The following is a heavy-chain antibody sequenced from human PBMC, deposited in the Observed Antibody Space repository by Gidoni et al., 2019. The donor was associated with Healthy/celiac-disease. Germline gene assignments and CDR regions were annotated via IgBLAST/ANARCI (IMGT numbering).Heavy chain of an antibody. Sequence: EVQLVASGGGVVQPGGSLRRSCAASGFTFSSYWMSWVRQAPGKGLEGVGNIKQDGSEKYYVDSVKGRFTISRDNAKNSLYLQMNSLRAEDTAVYYCARNSLWTTVTISYWGQGTLVTVSS. V-gene: IGHV3-7*03. CDR1: GFTFSSYW. J-gene: IGHJ4*02. D-gene: IGHD4-17*01. CDR2: IKQDGSEK. CDR3: ARNSLWTTVTISY.